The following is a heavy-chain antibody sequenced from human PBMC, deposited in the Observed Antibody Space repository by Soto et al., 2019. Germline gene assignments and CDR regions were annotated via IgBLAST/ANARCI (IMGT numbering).Heavy chain of an antibody. V-gene: IGHV2-5*02. J-gene: IGHJ4*02. CDR1: GFSLTTDRVG. CDR3: AHAYGGRSLY. Sequence: QITLKASGPPLVKPTQTLTLTCTFSGFSLTTDRVGVGWIRQPPGEALEWLAVIYWDDSKTYRPSLESRLTITKDTSKNQVALTMTNMDSLDTATYYCAHAYGGRSLYWGQGTLVTVSS. D-gene: IGHD1-26*01. CDR2: IYWDDSK.